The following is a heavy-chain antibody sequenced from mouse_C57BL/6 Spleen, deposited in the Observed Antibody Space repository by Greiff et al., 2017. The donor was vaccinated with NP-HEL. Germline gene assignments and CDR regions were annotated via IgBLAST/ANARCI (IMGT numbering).Heavy chain of an antibody. CDR1: GFTFSSYA. V-gene: IGHV5-9-1*02. D-gene: IGHD2-10*01. Sequence: EVHLVESGEGLVKPGGSLKLSCAASGFTFSSYAMSWVRQTPEKRLEWVAYISSGGDYIYYADTVKGRFTISRDNARNTLYLQMSSLKSEDTAMYYCTRDPYSDAMDYWGQGTSVTVSS. CDR3: TRDPYSDAMDY. CDR2: ISSGGDYI. J-gene: IGHJ4*01.